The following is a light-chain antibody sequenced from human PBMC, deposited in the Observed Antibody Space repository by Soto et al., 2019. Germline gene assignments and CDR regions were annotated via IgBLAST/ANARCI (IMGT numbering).Light chain of an antibody. CDR2: DVS. CDR1: SSDVGGYNY. CDR3: RSYTTSNTRQIV. Sequence: QSALTQPASVSGFPGQAITISCTGTSSDVGGYNYVSWYQHHPGKAPKLMIFDVSNRPSGVSNRFSGSKSGNTASLTISGLQPEDEADYYCRSYTTSNTRQIVFGTGTKVTVL. V-gene: IGLV2-14*03. J-gene: IGLJ1*01.